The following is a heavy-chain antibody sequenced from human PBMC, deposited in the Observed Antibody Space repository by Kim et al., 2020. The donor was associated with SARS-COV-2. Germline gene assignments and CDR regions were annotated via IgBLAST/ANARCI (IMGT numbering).Heavy chain of an antibody. Sequence: GGSLRLSCGASGFTFSSYAMHWVRQAPGKGLEWVAVISYGGSDKYYADSVKGRLTISRDNSKNTLYLQMNSLRPDDTAVYYCARIAAAGILANYHMDVWGEGTTVTVSS. CDR1: GFTFSSYA. D-gene: IGHD6-13*01. CDR2: ISYGGSDK. CDR3: ARIAAAGILANYHMDV. V-gene: IGHV3-30*04. J-gene: IGHJ6*04.